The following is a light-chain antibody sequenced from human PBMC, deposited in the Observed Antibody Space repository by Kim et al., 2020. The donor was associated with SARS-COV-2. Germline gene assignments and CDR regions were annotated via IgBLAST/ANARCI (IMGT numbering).Light chain of an antibody. CDR1: QDISNY. CDR3: QQYENLLPLT. Sequence: DIQMTQSPSSLSASVGDRVTITCQASQDISNYLNWYQQKPGKAPKLLIYDASNLDTGVPLRFSGSGSGTDFTFTISSLQPEDIATYYCQQYENLLPLTFGGGTKVDIK. V-gene: IGKV1-33*01. J-gene: IGKJ4*01. CDR2: DAS.